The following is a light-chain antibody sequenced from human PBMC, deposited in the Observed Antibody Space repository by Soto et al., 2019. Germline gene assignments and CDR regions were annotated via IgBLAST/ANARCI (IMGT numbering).Light chain of an antibody. CDR2: DAS. CDR3: QQYNNWPQT. J-gene: IGKJ1*01. V-gene: IGKV1-5*01. CDR1: KNINTW. Sequence: DIQMTQSPSTLSASVGDRVTITCRASKNINTWVAWYQQKPGKAPKLLIYDASSLESGVPSRVSGSGSGTEFTLTITSLQSEDLAVYDCQQYNNWPQTFGQGTKVDIK.